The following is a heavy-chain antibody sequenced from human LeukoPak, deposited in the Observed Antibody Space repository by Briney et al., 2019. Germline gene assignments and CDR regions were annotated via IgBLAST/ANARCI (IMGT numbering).Heavy chain of an antibody. D-gene: IGHD5-24*01. CDR1: GGSCDDYY. V-gene: IGHV4-34*01. J-gene: IGHJ5*02. CDR2: IHPHGIL. Sequence: SETLSLTCAVHGGSCDDYYCSWIRQPPGKGLEGFGEIHPHGILYYNSSLVSRVTISIDTSKTQFSLRLTSVTAADTAFYHCARGRDRSKAGDLWDQGSLVTVSS. CDR3: ARGRDRSKAGDL.